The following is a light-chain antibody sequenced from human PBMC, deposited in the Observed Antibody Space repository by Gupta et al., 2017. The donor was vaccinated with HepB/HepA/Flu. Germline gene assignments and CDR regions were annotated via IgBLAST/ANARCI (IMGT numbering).Light chain of an antibody. CDR1: QSRLHSDGRTY. CDR3: MQSLHLPFT. Sequence: DIVMTQTPLSLSVTPVQPPSISCKSTQSRLHSDGRTYLYWCLQKEGQPPQLLISEVSNRFSGVPDRFSGSESGTEFTPKISRVEADDVGRYYCMQSLHLPFTFGQGTRLDIK. CDR2: EVS. J-gene: IGKJ5*01. V-gene: IGKV2D-29*01.